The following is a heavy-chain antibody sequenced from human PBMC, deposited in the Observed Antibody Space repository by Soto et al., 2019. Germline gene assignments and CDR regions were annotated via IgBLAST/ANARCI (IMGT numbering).Heavy chain of an antibody. D-gene: IGHD6-13*01. CDR1: GGTFSSYA. J-gene: IGHJ6*02. Sequence: SVKVSCKASGGTFSSYAISWVRQAPGQGLEWMGGIIPIFGTANYAQKFQGRVTITADESTSTAYMELSSLRSEDTAVYYCARESGVPIADAGNYYYGMDVWGQGTTVTVSS. V-gene: IGHV1-69*13. CDR2: IIPIFGTA. CDR3: ARESGVPIADAGNYYYGMDV.